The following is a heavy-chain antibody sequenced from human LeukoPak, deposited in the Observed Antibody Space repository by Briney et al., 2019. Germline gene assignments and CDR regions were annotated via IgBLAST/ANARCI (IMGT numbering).Heavy chain of an antibody. CDR1: GYTFTSYA. D-gene: IGHD2-2*01. CDR3: ARGAAVVPAAMRSVYYYYGMGV. CDR2: IKAGNGNT. Sequence: GASVNVSCKASGYTFTSYAMHWVRQAPGQRLEWMGWIKAGNGNTKYSQKFQGRVTITRDTSASTAYMELSSLRSEDTAVYYCARGAAVVPAAMRSVYYYYGMGVWGQGTTVTVSS. V-gene: IGHV1-3*01. J-gene: IGHJ6*02.